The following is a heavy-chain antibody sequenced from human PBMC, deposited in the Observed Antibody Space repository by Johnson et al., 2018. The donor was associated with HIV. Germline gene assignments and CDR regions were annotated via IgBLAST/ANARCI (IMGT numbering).Heavy chain of an antibody. J-gene: IGHJ3*02. CDR3: ARDSLETSDCAFDI. CDR2: IYSGGST. CDR1: GFTVSSNY. D-gene: IGHD1-1*01. Sequence: VHLVESGGGLIQPGGSLRLSCAASGFTVSSNYMSWVRQAPGKGLEWVSVIYSGGSTYYADSVKGRFTISRDKSKNTLYLKMNSLRAEDTAVYYCARDSLETSDCAFDIWRQGTMVTVSS. V-gene: IGHV3-53*01.